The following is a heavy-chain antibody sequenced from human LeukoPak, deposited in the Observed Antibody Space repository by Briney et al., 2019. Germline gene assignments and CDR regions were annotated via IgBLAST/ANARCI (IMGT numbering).Heavy chain of an antibody. CDR3: ALGPAANEYDSSGYFHY. CDR1: GGTFSGYD. V-gene: IGHV1-69*13. Sequence: ASVKVSCKASGGTFSGYDISCVRQAPGQGLEWMGGIIPIFGTANYAQKFQGRVTITADESTSTAYMELSSLRSEDTAVYYCALGPAANEYDSSGYFHYWGQGTLVTVSS. J-gene: IGHJ4*02. D-gene: IGHD3-22*01. CDR2: IIPIFGTA.